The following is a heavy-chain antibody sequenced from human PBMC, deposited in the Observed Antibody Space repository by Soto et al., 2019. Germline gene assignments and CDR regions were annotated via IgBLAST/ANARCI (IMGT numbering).Heavy chain of an antibody. CDR2: IWYDGSNK. Sequence: GGSLRLSCAASGFTFSSYGMHWVRQAPGKGLEWVAVIWYDGSNKYYADSVKGRFTISRDNSKNTLYLQMNSLRAEDTAVYYCARDHCSSSFWGVATITTNWFVPWGQEALVNISS. J-gene: IGHJ5*01. D-gene: IGHD5-12*01. CDR3: ARDHCSSSFWGVATITTNWFVP. V-gene: IGHV3-33*01. CDR1: GFTFSSYG.